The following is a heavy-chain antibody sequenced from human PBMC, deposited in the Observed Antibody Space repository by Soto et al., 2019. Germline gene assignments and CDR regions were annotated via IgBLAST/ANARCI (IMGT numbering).Heavy chain of an antibody. Sequence: ASVKVSCKVSGYTLTELSMHWVRQAPGKGLEWMGGFDPEDGETIYAQKFQGRVTMTEDTSTDTAYMELSSLRSEDTAVYYCATDVVFEIFGVDLNPRDYGMDVWGQGTTVTVSS. V-gene: IGHV1-24*01. D-gene: IGHD3-3*01. J-gene: IGHJ6*02. CDR1: GYTLTELS. CDR3: ATDVVFEIFGVDLNPRDYGMDV. CDR2: FDPEDGET.